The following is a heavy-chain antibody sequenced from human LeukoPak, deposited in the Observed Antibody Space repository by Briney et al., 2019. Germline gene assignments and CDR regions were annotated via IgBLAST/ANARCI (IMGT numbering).Heavy chain of an antibody. V-gene: IGHV1-18*01. D-gene: IGHD3-3*01. CDR1: GYTFTSYG. Sequence: ASVKVSCKASGYTFTSYGISWVRQAPGQGLEWMGWISAYNGNTNYAQKLQGRVTMTTDTSTSTAYMELRSLRSDDTAVYYCARDPITIFGVVIIPKYYMDVWGKGTTVTVSS. CDR3: ARDPITIFGVVIIPKYYMDV. J-gene: IGHJ6*03. CDR2: ISAYNGNT.